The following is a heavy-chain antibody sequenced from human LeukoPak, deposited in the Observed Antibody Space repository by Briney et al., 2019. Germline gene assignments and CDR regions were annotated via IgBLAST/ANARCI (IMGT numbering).Heavy chain of an antibody. V-gene: IGHV1-2*02. CDR1: GYTFTGYY. J-gene: IGHJ4*02. Sequence: ASVKVSYKASGYTFTGYYMHWVRQAPGQGLEWMGWINPNSGGTNYAQKFQGRVTMTRDTSISTAYMELSRLRSDDTAVYYCARDLKDYSYGSIFEYWGQGTLVTVSS. CDR2: INPNSGGT. CDR3: ARDLKDYSYGSIFEY. D-gene: IGHD5-18*01.